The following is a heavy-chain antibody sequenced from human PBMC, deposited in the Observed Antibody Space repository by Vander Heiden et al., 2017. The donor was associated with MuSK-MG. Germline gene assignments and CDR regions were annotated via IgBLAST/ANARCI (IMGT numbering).Heavy chain of an antibody. CDR2: ISSSSSTI. CDR3: AGEMIAAVTGWFDP. Sequence: TFSSYSMNWVRQAPGKGLEWVSYISSSSSTIYYADSVKCRFTISRDNAKNSPYLQMNSLRAEDTAVSYCAGEMIAAVTGWFDPWGQGTLVTVSS. J-gene: IGHJ5*02. V-gene: IGHV3-48*01. CDR1: TFSSYS. D-gene: IGHD6-13*01.